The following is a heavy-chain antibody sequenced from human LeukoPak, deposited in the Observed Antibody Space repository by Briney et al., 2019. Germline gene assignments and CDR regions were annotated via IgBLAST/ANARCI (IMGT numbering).Heavy chain of an antibody. CDR1: GYSFTSYW. CDR2: IDPSDSEA. V-gene: IGHV5-51*01. D-gene: IGHD5-18*01. Sequence: RGESLKISCKASGYSFTSYWIGLVRQMPGKGLEWMGIIDPSDSEARYTPSFQGQVTISVDKSLTTADLQWNSLKASDTAMYYCARQTAMGRSGDYWGQGTLVTVSS. J-gene: IGHJ4*02. CDR3: ARQTAMGRSGDY.